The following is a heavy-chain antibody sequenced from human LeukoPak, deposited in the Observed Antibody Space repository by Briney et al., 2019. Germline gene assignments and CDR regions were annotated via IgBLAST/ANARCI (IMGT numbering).Heavy chain of an antibody. CDR2: IDPSDSYT. D-gene: IGHD6-13*01. Sequence: GESLRISCKGSGYSFTSYWISWVRQMPGKGLEWMGRIDPSDSYTNYSPSFQGHVTISADKSISTAYLQWSSLKASDTAMDYCAIAAAGYYYYGMDVWGKGTTVTVSS. J-gene: IGHJ6*04. CDR1: GYSFTSYW. V-gene: IGHV5-10-1*01. CDR3: AIAAAGYYYYGMDV.